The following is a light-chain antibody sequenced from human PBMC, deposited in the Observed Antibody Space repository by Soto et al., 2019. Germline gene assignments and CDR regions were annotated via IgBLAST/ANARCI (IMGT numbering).Light chain of an antibody. V-gene: IGLV2-14*01. CDR2: DVT. J-gene: IGLJ1*01. Sequence: QSALTQPASVSGSPGQSITISCTGTSSDVGGYNFVSWYQQHPGKAPKLMIYDVTHRPSGVSNRFSGSKSGNTASLTISGLQAEDEADYYCLSYSSGTYPYVLGTATKLTVL. CDR3: LSYSSGTYPYV. CDR1: SSDVGGYNF.